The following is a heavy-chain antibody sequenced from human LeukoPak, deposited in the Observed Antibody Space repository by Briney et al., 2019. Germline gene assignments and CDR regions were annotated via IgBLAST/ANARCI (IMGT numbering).Heavy chain of an antibody. D-gene: IGHD4-23*01. V-gene: IGHV3-23*01. J-gene: IGHJ4*02. CDR3: AKVGGPWYYFDY. Sequence: GGSLRLSCAASGFTFSSYSMNWVRQAPGKGLEWVSAIGGSGGSTYYADSVKGRFTISRDNSKNTLYLQMNSLRAEDTAVYYCAKVGGPWYYFDYWGQGTLVTVSS. CDR2: IGGSGGST. CDR1: GFTFSSYS.